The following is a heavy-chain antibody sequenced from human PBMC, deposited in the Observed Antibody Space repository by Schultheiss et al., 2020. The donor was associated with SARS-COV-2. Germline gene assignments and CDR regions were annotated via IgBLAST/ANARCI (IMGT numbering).Heavy chain of an antibody. CDR1: GGTFSSYA. CDR3: ARGRWELLLPDY. J-gene: IGHJ4*02. V-gene: IGHV1-69*13. D-gene: IGHD1-26*01. CDR2: IIPIFGIA. Sequence: SVKVSCKASGGTFSSYAISWVRQAPGQGLEWMGRIIPIFGIANYAQKFQGRVTITADESTSTAYMELSSLRSEDTAVYYCARGRWELLLPDYWGQGTLVTVSS.